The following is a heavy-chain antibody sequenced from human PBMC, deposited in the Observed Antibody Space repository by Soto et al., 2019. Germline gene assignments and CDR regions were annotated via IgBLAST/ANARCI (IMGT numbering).Heavy chain of an antibody. Sequence: PSETLSLTCTVSGGSISSYYWSWIRQPPGKGLEWIGYIYYSGSTNYNPSLKSRVTISVDTSKNQFSLKLSSVTAADTAVYYCARERSIAVARTGHGYNSSLGYYYYCMDVWGPGTTVTVSS. CDR1: GGSISSYY. CDR3: ARERSIAVARTGHGYNSSLGYYYYCMDV. V-gene: IGHV4-59*01. CDR2: IYYSGST. D-gene: IGHD6-19*01. J-gene: IGHJ6*02.